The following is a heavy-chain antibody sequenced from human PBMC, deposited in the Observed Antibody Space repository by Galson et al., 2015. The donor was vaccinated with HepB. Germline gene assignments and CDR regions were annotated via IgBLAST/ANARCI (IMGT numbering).Heavy chain of an antibody. Sequence: SVKVSCKASGGTFSSYAISWVRQAPGQGLEWMGRIIPILGIANYAQKFQGRVTITADKSTSTAYMELSSLRSEDTAVYYCARERDRATWIQLSWGNYYYYGMDVWGQGTTVTVSS. CDR3: ARERDRATWIQLSWGNYYYYGMDV. V-gene: IGHV1-69*04. J-gene: IGHJ6*02. CDR1: GGTFSSYA. CDR2: IIPILGIA. D-gene: IGHD5-18*01.